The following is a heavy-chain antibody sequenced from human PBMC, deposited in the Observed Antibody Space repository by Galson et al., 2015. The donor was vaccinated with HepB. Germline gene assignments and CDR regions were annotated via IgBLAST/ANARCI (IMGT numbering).Heavy chain of an antibody. CDR3: ALSASVVPAAIGSLDY. CDR2: ISGSGGST. Sequence: SLRLSCAASGFTFSSYAMSWVRQAPGKGLEWVSAISGSGGSTYYADSVKGRFTISRDNSKNTLYLQMNSLRAEDTAVYYCALSASVVPAAIGSLDYWGQGILVTVSS. V-gene: IGHV3-23*01. J-gene: IGHJ4*02. D-gene: IGHD2-2*02. CDR1: GFTFSSYA.